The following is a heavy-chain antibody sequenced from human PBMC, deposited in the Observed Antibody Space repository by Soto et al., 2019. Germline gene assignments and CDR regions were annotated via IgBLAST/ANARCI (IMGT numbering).Heavy chain of an antibody. Sequence: QVQLVQSGAEVKKPGASVKVSCKTSGYTFTNYAIHWVRQAPGQRLEWMGWINAGDGNTKYSQKFQGRVTITRDTSASTAYMELSSLRSEDAAVYYCARSGSCTSTSCYGGFGIWGQGTMVTVSS. CDR3: ARSGSCTSTSCYGGFGI. J-gene: IGHJ3*02. CDR2: INAGDGNT. CDR1: GYTFTNYA. V-gene: IGHV1-3*01. D-gene: IGHD2-2*01.